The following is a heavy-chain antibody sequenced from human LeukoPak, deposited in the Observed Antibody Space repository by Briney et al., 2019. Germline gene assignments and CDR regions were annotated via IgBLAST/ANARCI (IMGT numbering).Heavy chain of an antibody. CDR1: GGTFSSYA. J-gene: IGHJ1*01. D-gene: IGHD3-22*01. Sequence: SVKVSCKASGGTFSSYAISWVRQAPGQGLEWMGRIIPILGIANYAQKFQGRVTITADKSTSTAYMELSSLRSEDTAVYYCARGGLPYYYDSSGSLKYFQHWGQGTLVTVSS. CDR2: IIPILGIA. V-gene: IGHV1-69*04. CDR3: ARGGLPYYYDSSGSLKYFQH.